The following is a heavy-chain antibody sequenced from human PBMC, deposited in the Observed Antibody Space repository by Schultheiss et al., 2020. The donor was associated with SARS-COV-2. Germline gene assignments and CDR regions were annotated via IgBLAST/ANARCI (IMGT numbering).Heavy chain of an antibody. Sequence: SQTLSLTCTVSGGSVSSGSYYWSWIRQPPGKGLEWIGYIYYSGSTNYNPSLKSRVTMSVDTSKNQFSLKLSSVTAADTAVYYCARRGWNFFFDFWGQGTLVTVSS. CDR3: ARRGWNFFFDF. V-gene: IGHV4-61*01. CDR1: GGSVSSGSYY. D-gene: IGHD1-7*01. J-gene: IGHJ4*02. CDR2: IYYSGST.